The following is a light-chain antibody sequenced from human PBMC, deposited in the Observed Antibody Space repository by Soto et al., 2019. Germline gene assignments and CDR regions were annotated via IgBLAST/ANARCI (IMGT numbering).Light chain of an antibody. CDR3: QQYNSYSWT. CDR1: QSISSW. J-gene: IGKJ1*01. Sequence: GDRVTITCRASQSISSWLAWYQQKPGRAPKLLIFDASSLESGVPSRFSGRGSGTDFTLTISSLQPDDFATYYCQQYNSYSWTFGQGTKVDIK. CDR2: DAS. V-gene: IGKV1-5*01.